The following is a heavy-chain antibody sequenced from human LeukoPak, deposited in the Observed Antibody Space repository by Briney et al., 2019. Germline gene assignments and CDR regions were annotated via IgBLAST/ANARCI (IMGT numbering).Heavy chain of an antibody. D-gene: IGHD3-22*01. J-gene: IGHJ3*02. CDR2: INPNSGGT. CDR1: GYTFTAYY. Sequence: ASVKVSCKASGYTFTAYYMHWVRQAPGQGLEWMGWINPNSGGTNYAQKFQGRVTMTRDTSISTAYMELSRLRSDDTAVYYCAREYYDSSGFGAFDIWGQGTMVTVSS. V-gene: IGHV1-2*02. CDR3: AREYYDSSGFGAFDI.